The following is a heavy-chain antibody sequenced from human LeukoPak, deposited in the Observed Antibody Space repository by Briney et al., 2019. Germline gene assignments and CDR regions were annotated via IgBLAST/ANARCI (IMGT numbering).Heavy chain of an antibody. CDR2: IYYSGST. J-gene: IGHJ6*03. CDR1: GGSISSYY. CDR3: ARETFWSGSWGYYYYYMDV. D-gene: IGHD3-3*01. Sequence: SETLSLTCTVPGGSISSYYWSWIRQPPGKGLEWIGYIYYSGSTNYNPSLKSRVTISVDTSKNQFSLKLSSVTAADTAVYYCARETFWSGSWGYYYYYMDVWGKGTTVTVSS. V-gene: IGHV4-59*01.